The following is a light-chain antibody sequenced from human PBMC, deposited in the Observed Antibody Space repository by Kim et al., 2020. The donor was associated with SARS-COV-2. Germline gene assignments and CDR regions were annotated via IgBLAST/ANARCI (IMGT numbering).Light chain of an antibody. V-gene: IGKV1-27*01. CDR3: QKYNSAPPLT. J-gene: IGKJ4*01. CDR1: QGISSY. CDR2: AAS. Sequence: SVGDRVTITCRASQGISSYLAWYQQKPGKVPKLLIYAASTLQSGVPSRFSGSGSGTDFTLSISSRQPEDAATYYCQKYNSAPPLTFGGGTKVDIK.